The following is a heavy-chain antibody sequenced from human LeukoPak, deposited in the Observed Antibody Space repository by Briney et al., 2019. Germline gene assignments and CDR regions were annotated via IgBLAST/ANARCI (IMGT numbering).Heavy chain of an antibody. Sequence: PGGSLRLSCAASGFTFSSYAMSWVRQAPGKGLEWVSAISGSGGSTYYADSVKGRFTISRDNSKNTLYLQMNGLRAEDTAVYYFAKEQQWLVLEYFDYWGKGTLVTVSS. V-gene: IGHV3-23*01. CDR2: ISGSGGST. D-gene: IGHD6-19*01. CDR3: AKEQQWLVLEYFDY. J-gene: IGHJ4*02. CDR1: GFTFSSYA.